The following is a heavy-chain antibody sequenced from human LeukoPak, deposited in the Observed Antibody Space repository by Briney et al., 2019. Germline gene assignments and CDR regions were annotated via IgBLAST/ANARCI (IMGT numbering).Heavy chain of an antibody. CDR1: GYTFTGYY. D-gene: IGHD3-10*01. Sequence: ASVKVSCKASGYTFTGYYTHWVRQAPGQGLEWMGWINPNSGATNYAQKFQGRVTMTRDTSISTAYMDLSRLRSDDTAVYYCARGGAVAMVRGVIPYFDYWGQGTLVTVSS. J-gene: IGHJ4*02. CDR2: INPNSGAT. CDR3: ARGGAVAMVRGVIPYFDY. V-gene: IGHV1-2*02.